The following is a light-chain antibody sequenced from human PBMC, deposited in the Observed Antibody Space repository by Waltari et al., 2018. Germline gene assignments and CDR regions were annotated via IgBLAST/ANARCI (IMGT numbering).Light chain of an antibody. V-gene: IGKV3-11*01. CDR2: DAS. CDR1: HNVDKY. Sequence: EIVLTQSPVTLSLSPGERATLSCRASHNVDKYLAWYQQKPGQAPRLLIYDASNRATDIPARISGSGSGTDFTLTISSLEPEDFAVYYCQQRLAWPPLTFGGGTKVEIK. J-gene: IGKJ4*01. CDR3: QQRLAWPPLT.